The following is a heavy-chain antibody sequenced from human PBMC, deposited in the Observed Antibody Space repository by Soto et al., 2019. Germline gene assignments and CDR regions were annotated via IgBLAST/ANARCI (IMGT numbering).Heavy chain of an antibody. Sequence: ASVKVSCKASGYTFTAYCMHWVGQAPGQGLEWMVCINPNSGGTNYAQNFQGRVTMTRDTSIRTAYMELSRLRSDDTAIYYCARDQGSSSWDYYYGMDVWGLGTTVTVSS. J-gene: IGHJ6*02. CDR2: INPNSGGT. D-gene: IGHD6-13*01. V-gene: IGHV1-2*02. CDR1: GYTFTAYC. CDR3: ARDQGSSSWDYYYGMDV.